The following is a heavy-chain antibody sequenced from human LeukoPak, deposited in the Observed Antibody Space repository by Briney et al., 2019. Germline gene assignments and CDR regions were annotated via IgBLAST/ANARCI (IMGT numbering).Heavy chain of an antibody. D-gene: IGHD6-25*01. CDR2: IYYTGST. J-gene: IGHJ2*01. CDR3: ARYLAAGYFDL. CDR1: GGSISSYY. Sequence: PSETLSLTCTVSGGSISSYYWSWIRQPPGKGLEWIGYIYYTGSTNYNPSLKSRVTTSVDTSKNQFSLKLSSVTAADTAVYYCARYLAAGYFDLWGRGTLVTVSS. V-gene: IGHV4-59*08.